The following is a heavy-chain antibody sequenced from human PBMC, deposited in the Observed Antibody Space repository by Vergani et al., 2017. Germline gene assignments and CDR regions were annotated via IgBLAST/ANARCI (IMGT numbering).Heavy chain of an antibody. V-gene: IGHV1-69*11. J-gene: IGHJ6*03. CDR1: GGTFSSYA. Sequence: QVQLVQSGAEVKKPGSSVKVSCKASGGTFSSYAISWVRQAPGQGLEWMGRIIPILGTANYAQKFQGRVTITADESTSTAYMELSSLRSEDTAVYYCARGPSIVVVPAAYYYYYMDVWGKGPRSPSP. D-gene: IGHD2-2*01. CDR3: ARGPSIVVVPAAYYYYYMDV. CDR2: IIPILGTA.